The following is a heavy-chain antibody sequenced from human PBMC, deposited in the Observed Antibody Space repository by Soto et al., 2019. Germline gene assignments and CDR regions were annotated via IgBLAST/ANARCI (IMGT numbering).Heavy chain of an antibody. CDR2: INWNGDRT. CDR1: GFSFEDYG. J-gene: IGHJ5*02. D-gene: IGHD3-10*01. V-gene: IGHV3-20*04. Sequence: EVQLVESGGDVVWPGGSLRLSCAASGFSFEDYGMSWVRQVPGKGLEWVSNINWNGDRTGYADSVKGRFTISRDNAKNALFLQMNSLRPEETALYYCARDAAARSFYKPFDACGQGTLVTVSS. CDR3: ARDAAARSFYKPFDA.